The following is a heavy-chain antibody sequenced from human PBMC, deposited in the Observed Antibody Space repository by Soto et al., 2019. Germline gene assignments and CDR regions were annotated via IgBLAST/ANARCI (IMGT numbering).Heavy chain of an antibody. CDR3: EISNWPVGNY. CDR1: GFTFSEYW. J-gene: IGHJ4*02. CDR2: LKSDGTYT. Sequence: EVQLVESGGGLVQPGGSLRLSCEASGFTFSEYWMHWVRQVPGKGLVWVSRLKSDGTYTDYADSVRCRFTISRDSAKNTVFLQMNNLRVEDTAIYYCEISNWPVGNYWGQGILVTVSS. V-gene: IGHV3-74*01. D-gene: IGHD1-20*01.